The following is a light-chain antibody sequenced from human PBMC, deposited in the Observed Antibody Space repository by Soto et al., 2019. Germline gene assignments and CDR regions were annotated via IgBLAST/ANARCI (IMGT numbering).Light chain of an antibody. V-gene: IGLV7-46*01. Sequence: QTVVTQEPSLTVSPGGTVTLTCGSSTGTVHSGLSPFWFQLKPGQAPRTLIYDVNNRHSWTPARFSGSLLGGKAPLTLACAHPEDEAEYYCLLTYSGGYWVFGGGTKLTVL. CDR2: DVN. J-gene: IGLJ3*02. CDR3: LLTYSGGYWV. CDR1: TGTVHSGLS.